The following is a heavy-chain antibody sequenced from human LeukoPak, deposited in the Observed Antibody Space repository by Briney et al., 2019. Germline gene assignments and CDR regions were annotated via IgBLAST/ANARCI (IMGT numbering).Heavy chain of an antibody. V-gene: IGHV1-69*06. J-gene: IGHJ6*03. CDR2: IIPIFGTA. D-gene: IGHD6-19*01. Sequence: SVRVSRKASGGTFSSYAISWVRQAPGQGLEWMGGIIPIFGTANYAQKFQGRVTITADKSTSTAYMELSSLRSEDTAVYYCARTRSGSGWYYYYYMDVWGKGTTVTVSS. CDR1: GGTFSSYA. CDR3: ARTRSGSGWYYYYYMDV.